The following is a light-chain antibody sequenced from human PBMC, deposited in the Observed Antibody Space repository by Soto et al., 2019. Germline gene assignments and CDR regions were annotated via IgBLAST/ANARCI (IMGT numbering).Light chain of an antibody. J-gene: IGLJ2*01. CDR1: NSDIGSHA. Sequence: QSVLTQPPSASGTPGQRVTISCSGSNSDIGSHAVDWYQQFPGTAPTLLIYNTDQRPSGVPDRFSGSKSGTSASLAISRLQAEDEADYYCVTWADSVNGVVLGGGTKLTVL. CDR2: NTD. CDR3: VTWADSVNGVV. V-gene: IGLV1-44*01.